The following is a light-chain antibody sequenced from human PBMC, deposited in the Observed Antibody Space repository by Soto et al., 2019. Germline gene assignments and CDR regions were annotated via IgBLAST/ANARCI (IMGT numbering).Light chain of an antibody. CDR2: DAS. V-gene: IGKV1-5*01. CDR3: QLYNSYSYT. Sequence: DIQMTQSPSTLSASIGDRVTITCRASQRISNWLAWYQQKPGKAPKLLIYDASRLESGVPSRFSGSGSGTEFTLTISSLQPDDFATYYCQLYNSYSYTFGQGTKLEIK. CDR1: QRISNW. J-gene: IGKJ2*01.